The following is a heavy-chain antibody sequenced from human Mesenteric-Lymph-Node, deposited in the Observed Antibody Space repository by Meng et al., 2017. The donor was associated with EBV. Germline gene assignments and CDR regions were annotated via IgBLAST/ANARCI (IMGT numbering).Heavy chain of an antibody. D-gene: IGHD6-19*01. J-gene: IGHJ4*02. V-gene: IGHV1-18*01. CDR1: GYTFASYG. CDR3: ARGNSMPVASTYGVYYFDD. CDR2: ISVFNGDT. Sequence: QVRLGRVGSGGRKPGGSGKVSCKAFGYTFASYGISWVRQAPGQGLEWMGWISVFNGDTNYAQNFQGRLTLTTDTSTATAYMELRSLRSDDTALYYCARGNSMPVASTYGVYYFDDWGQGTLVTVSS.